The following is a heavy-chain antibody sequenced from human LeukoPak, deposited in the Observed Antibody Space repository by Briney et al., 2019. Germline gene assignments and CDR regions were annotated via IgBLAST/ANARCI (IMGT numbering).Heavy chain of an antibody. V-gene: IGHV4-30-2*01. CDR2: INHSGST. D-gene: IGHD2-2*01. CDR1: GGSISSGGYY. Sequence: PSQTLSLTCTVSGGSISSGGYYWSWIRQPPGKGLEWIGEINHSGSTNYNPSLKSRVTISVDTSKNQFSLKLSSVTAADTAVYYCARCIVPAAKPPYYYYGMDVWGKGTTVTVSS. CDR3: ARCIVPAAKPPYYYYGMDV. J-gene: IGHJ6*04.